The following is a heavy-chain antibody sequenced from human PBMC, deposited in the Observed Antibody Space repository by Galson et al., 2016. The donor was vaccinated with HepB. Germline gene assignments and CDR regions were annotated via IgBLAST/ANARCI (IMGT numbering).Heavy chain of an antibody. CDR1: GYSFPYYW. D-gene: IGHD3-3*01. Sequence: QSGAEVKKAGESLKISCKASGYSFPYYWIGWVRQKPGKGLEWMGIIYPGDSEIRYSPSFQGQVTMSVNKSISTAFLQWSSLKASDTAMYYCAGQYNFWSGYSESYYGMDGWGQGTTVTVSS. J-gene: IGHJ6*02. CDR3: AGQYNFWSGYSESYYGMDG. V-gene: IGHV5-51*01. CDR2: IYPGDSEI.